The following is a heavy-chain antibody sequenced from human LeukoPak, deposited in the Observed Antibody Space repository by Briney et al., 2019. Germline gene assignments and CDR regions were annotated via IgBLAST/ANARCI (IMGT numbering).Heavy chain of an antibody. V-gene: IGHV4-39*01. Sequence: SETLSLTRTVSGGSISSSSYYWGWIRQPPGKGLEWIGSIYYSGSTYYNPSLKSRVTILVDTSKNQFSLKLSSVTAADTAVYYCASPLGYCSSTNCYGDYWGQGTLVTVSS. D-gene: IGHD2-2*01. CDR3: ASPLGYCSSTNCYGDY. CDR1: GGSISSSSYY. J-gene: IGHJ4*02. CDR2: IYYSGST.